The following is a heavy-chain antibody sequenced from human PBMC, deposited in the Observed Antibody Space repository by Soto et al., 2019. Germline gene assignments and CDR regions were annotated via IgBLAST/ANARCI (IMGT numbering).Heavy chain of an antibody. Sequence: ASVKVSCKASGYTFTGYYVHWVRQAPGQGLEWMGWINPNSGDTYLAQRFQGRVTMNRDTSIGTAYMELRGLTSDDTAEYYCARYYYDSSGYDGMDVWGQGTTVTVSS. CDR3: ARYYYDSSGYDGMDV. CDR2: INPNSGDT. J-gene: IGHJ6*02. CDR1: GYTFTGYY. D-gene: IGHD3-22*01. V-gene: IGHV1-2*02.